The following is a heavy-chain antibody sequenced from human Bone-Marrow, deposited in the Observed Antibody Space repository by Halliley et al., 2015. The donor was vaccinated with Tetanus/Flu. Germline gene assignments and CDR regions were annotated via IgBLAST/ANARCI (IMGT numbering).Heavy chain of an antibody. CDR3: ARPGNYDNSGFYYLGAFDI. Sequence: QLVQSGAEVKKPGESLKISCKGSGYKFTNYWIGWVRQMPGKGLEWMGIIYPTDSDTRYSPSFRGLVTISADKSISTAYLQWSSLKASDTATYYCARPGNYDNSGFYYLGAFDIWGQGTMVTVSS. J-gene: IGHJ3*02. CDR1: GYKFTNYW. D-gene: IGHD3-22*01. V-gene: IGHV5-51*01. CDR2: IYPTDSDT.